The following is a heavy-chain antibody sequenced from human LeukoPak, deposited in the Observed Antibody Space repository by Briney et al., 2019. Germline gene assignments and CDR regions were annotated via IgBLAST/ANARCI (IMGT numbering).Heavy chain of an antibody. Sequence: GGSLRLSCAASGFTFSSYSMNWVRQAPGKGLEWVSSISSSSCDIYYGGCGKGGVTISRDNAKNSLYLQMNSRRAEDTAVYYCARDRLAIFGLVDYWGQGTLVTVSS. CDR3: ARDRLAIFGLVDY. D-gene: IGHD3-3*01. CDR1: GFTFSSYS. V-gene: IGHV3-21*01. J-gene: IGHJ4*02. CDR2: ISSSSCDI.